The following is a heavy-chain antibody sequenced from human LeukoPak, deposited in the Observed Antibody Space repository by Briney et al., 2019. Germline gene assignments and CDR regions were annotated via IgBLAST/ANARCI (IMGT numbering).Heavy chain of an antibody. D-gene: IGHD6-6*01. CDR1: GFTMRNHW. J-gene: IGHJ4*02. V-gene: IGHV3-7*03. CDR3: ARVWYSSSSRGPAGFDY. CDR2: IKQDGSEI. Sequence: PGGSLRLSCAASGFTMRNHWMSWVRQAPGKGLEWVADIKQDGSEIHYVDSVKGRFTISRDNAKNSLYLQMNSLGVEDTAVYYCARVWYSSSSRGPAGFDYWGQGTLVTVSS.